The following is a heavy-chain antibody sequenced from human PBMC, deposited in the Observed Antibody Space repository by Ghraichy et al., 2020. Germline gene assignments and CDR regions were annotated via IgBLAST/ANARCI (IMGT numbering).Heavy chain of an antibody. J-gene: IGHJ4*02. CDR2: IYYSGST. Sequence: SETLSLTCTVSGGSISSSSYYWGWIRQPPGKGLEWIGSIYYSGSTYYNPSLKSRVTISVDTSKNQFSLKLSSVTAADTAVYYCARHGQYGGSRAYFDYWGQGTLVTVSS. V-gene: IGHV4-39*01. D-gene: IGHD5-12*01. CDR3: ARHGQYGGSRAYFDY. CDR1: GGSISSSSYY.